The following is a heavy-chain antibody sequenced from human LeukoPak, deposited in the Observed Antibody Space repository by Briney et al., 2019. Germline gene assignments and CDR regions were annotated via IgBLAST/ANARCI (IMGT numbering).Heavy chain of an antibody. CDR2: IYHSGST. J-gene: IGHJ5*02. CDR1: GGSISSYNW. Sequence: SETLSLTCVVSGGSISSYNWWSWVRQPPGKGLEWIGEIYHSGSTNYNPSLKSRVTISLDKSKNQFSLKLSSVTAADTAVYYCATTAAAGTRLAWFNPWGQGTLVTVSS. V-gene: IGHV4-4*02. D-gene: IGHD6-13*01. CDR3: ATTAAAGTRLAWFNP.